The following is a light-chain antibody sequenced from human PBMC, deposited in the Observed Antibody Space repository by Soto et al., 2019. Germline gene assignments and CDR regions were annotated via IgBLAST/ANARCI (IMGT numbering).Light chain of an antibody. CDR3: QQYNSYPIT. V-gene: IGKV1-5*03. CDR1: QSISSW. CDR2: KAS. J-gene: IGKJ5*01. Sequence: DIPMTQSPSTLSASVGDRVTITCRASQSISSWLAWYQQKPGKAPKLLIYKASSLESGVPSTFSCSGSGTELTLTISSLQPDDFATYYCQQYNSYPITFGQGTRLEIK.